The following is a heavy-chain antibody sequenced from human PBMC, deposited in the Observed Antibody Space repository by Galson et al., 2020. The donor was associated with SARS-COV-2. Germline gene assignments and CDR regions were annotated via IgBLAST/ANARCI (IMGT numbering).Heavy chain of an antibody. CDR3: ARDQGVAGYYFDY. D-gene: IGHD6-19*01. CDR2: INTGGSTI. CDR1: GFTFSDYY. Sequence: GSLRLSCAASGFTFSDYYMSWIRQAPGKGLEWVSYINTGGSTIYYADSVKGRFTISRDNAKNSLYLQMNSLRAEDTAVYYCARDQGVAGYYFDYWGQGTLVTVSS. J-gene: IGHJ4*02. V-gene: IGHV3-11*01.